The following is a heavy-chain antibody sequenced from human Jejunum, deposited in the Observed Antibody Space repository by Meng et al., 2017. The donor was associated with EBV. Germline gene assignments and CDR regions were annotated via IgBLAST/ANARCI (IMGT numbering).Heavy chain of an antibody. V-gene: IGHV4-61*01. CDR2: IYYSGST. J-gene: IGHJ4*02. CDR1: GGSVNSGNVY. CDR3: AGLRYSGYDRAFDY. Sequence: QLQLQESVPGLVKPSRPLSLTCTVSGGSVNSGNVYWSWIRQPPGKGLEWIGYIYYSGSTNYIPSLKSRVTISLDTSKNQFSLKLSSVTAADTAVYYCAGLRYSGYDRAFDYWGQGALVTVSS. D-gene: IGHD5-12*01.